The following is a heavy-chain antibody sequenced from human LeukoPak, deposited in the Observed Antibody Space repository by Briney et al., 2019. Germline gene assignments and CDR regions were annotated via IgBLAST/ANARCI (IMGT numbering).Heavy chain of an antibody. J-gene: IGHJ5*02. Sequence: SETLSLTCAVYGGSFSGYYWSWIRQPPGKGLEWIGEINHSGSTNYNPSLKSRVTISVDTSKNQFSLKLSSVTAADTAVYYCARGYRATPYNWFDPWGQGTLVTVSS. D-gene: IGHD1-26*01. CDR1: GGSFSGYY. CDR2: INHSGST. CDR3: ARGYRATPYNWFDP. V-gene: IGHV4-34*01.